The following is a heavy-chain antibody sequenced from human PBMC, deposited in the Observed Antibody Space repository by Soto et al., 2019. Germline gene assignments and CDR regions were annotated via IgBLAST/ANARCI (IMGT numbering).Heavy chain of an antibody. CDR3: AKASSESWAGDY. J-gene: IGHJ4*02. CDR1: GFTFSNYG. V-gene: IGHV3-30*18. Sequence: QVQLVESGGGVVQPGRSLRLSCAASGFTFSNYGMQWVRQAPGKGLEWLALISKDGNNKHYADSVKGRFTISRDNSENTLYLQMNRLRPVDTAVYSCAKASSESWAGDYWGQGTLVTVSS. D-gene: IGHD7-27*01. CDR2: ISKDGNNK.